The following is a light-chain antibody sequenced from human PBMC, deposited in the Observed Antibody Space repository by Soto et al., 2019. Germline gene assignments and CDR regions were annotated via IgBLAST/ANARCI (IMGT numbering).Light chain of an antibody. CDR2: DAS. CDR1: QDINKN. Sequence: DIQMTQSPSSLSASVGDRVTITCQASQDINKNLIWYQQKPGKAPMLLIDDASDLETWVPSGFSGSGSGTGYTHTISSLQPEDFATYYCQQYERLPLTFGQGTRREIK. CDR3: QQYERLPLT. J-gene: IGKJ5*01. V-gene: IGKV1-33*01.